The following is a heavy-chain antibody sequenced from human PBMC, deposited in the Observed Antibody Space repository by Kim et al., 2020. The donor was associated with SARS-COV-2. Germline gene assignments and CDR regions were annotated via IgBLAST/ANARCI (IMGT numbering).Heavy chain of an antibody. Sequence: SETLSLTCTVSGGSISSYYWSWIRQPPGKGLEWIGSIYYSGSTNYNPSLKSRVTTSVDTSNNQFSLKLSSVTAADTAVYYCSRDARRPETVFDPWGQGTLVTVSS. CDR3: SRDARRPETVFDP. V-gene: IGHV4-59*01. CDR1: GGSISSYY. J-gene: IGHJ5*02. CDR2: IYYSGST.